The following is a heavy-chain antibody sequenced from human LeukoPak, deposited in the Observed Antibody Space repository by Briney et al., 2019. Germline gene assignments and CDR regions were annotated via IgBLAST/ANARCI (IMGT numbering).Heavy chain of an antibody. CDR1: GFTFSSYG. CDR2: ISGSGGST. V-gene: IGHV3-23*01. J-gene: IGHJ4*02. D-gene: IGHD3-22*01. CDR3: VKSVRGSSGYLDY. Sequence: PGGTLRLSCAASGFTFSSYGMSWVRQAPGKGLEWVSAISGSGGSTYYADSVKGRFTISRDNSKNTLYLQMNSLRAEDTAVYYCVKSVRGSSGYLDYWGQGTLVTVSS.